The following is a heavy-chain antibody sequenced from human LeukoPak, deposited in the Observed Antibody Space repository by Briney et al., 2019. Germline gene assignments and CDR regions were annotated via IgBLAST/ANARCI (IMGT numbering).Heavy chain of an antibody. J-gene: IGHJ6*02. V-gene: IGHV4-4*07. CDR3: AREDAGRVGATSGMDV. CDR2: ISTSGSG. Sequence: SETLSLTCTVSGGSISSYYWIWIRQPAGKGLEWVGRISTSGSGNYNPSLKSRVTMSVDTSKNQFSLKLSSVTAADTAVYYCAREDAGRVGATSGMDVWGQGTTVTVSS. D-gene: IGHD1-26*01. CDR1: GGSISSYY.